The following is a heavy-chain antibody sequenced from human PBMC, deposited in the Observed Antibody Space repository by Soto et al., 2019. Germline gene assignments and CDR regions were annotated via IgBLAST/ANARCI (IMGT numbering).Heavy chain of an antibody. J-gene: IGHJ6*02. CDR2: IRSKVHGGTT. Sequence: GVLRLSCTASGFTFGDYVLSWVRQAPGKGPEWVAFIRSKVHGGTTEYAASVKGRFSISRDESETIAYLQMNSLKTEDSGVYYCTVGHDILTGFPYYYGVDVWGQGTTVTVSS. V-gene: IGHV3-49*04. CDR3: TVGHDILTGFPYYYGVDV. CDR1: GFTFGDYV. D-gene: IGHD3-9*01.